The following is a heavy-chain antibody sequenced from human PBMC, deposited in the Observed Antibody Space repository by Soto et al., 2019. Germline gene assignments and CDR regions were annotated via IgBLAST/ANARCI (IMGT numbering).Heavy chain of an antibody. CDR3: AKEPYYYYGMDV. CDR1: GFTFSSYG. V-gene: IGHV3-30*18. J-gene: IGHJ6*02. CDR2: ISYDGSNK. Sequence: QVQLVESGGGVVQPGRSLRLSCAASGFTFSSYGMHWVRQAPGKGLEWVAVISYDGSNKYYADSVKGRFTISRDNSKNTLYLQMNSLRAEDTAVYYWAKEPYYYYGMDVWGQGTTVTVSS.